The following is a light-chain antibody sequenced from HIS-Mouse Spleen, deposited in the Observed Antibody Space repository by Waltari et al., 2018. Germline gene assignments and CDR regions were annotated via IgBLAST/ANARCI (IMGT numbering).Light chain of an antibody. V-gene: IGLV3-1*01. CDR2: QDS. CDR1: KLGDKY. Sequence: SYELTQPPSVSVSPGQTASITCSGDKLGDKYACWYQQKPGQSPVLVIYQDSKRPSVIPERFSCSNSGNTATLTISGTQAMDEADYYCQAWDSSYSVFGGGTKLTVL. CDR3: QAWDSSYSV. J-gene: IGLJ2*01.